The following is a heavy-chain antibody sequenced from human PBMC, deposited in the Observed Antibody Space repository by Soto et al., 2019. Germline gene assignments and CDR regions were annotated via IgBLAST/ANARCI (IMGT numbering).Heavy chain of an antibody. D-gene: IGHD2-15*01. Sequence: QVQLQESGPGLVKPSQTLSLTCTVSGGSISSGGYYWSWIRQHPGKGLEWIGYIYHSGTTYYNPSLNSRLTISVDTSTNQFSLKLTSVTTADTAGHYCARGSATPLLGRSDPWGQGPPVTVSS. J-gene: IGHJ5*02. CDR3: ARGSATPLLGRSDP. CDR2: IYHSGTT. V-gene: IGHV4-31*03. CDR1: GGSISSGGYY.